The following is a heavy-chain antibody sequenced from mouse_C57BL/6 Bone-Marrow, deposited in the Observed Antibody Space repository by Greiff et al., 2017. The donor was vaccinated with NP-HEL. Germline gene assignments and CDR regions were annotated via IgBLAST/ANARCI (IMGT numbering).Heavy chain of an antibody. CDR3: ARGPAWCAY. V-gene: IGHV1-22*01. J-gene: IGHJ3*01. CDR2: IHPNNGGT. CDR1: GYTFTDYN. Sequence: EVQLHQSGPELVKPGASVKMSCKASGYTFTDYNMHWVKQSHGKSLEWIGYIHPNNGGTSYYQKFKGKATLTVNKSSSTAYMELRSLTSEDSAVYYCARGPAWCAYWGQGTLVTVSA.